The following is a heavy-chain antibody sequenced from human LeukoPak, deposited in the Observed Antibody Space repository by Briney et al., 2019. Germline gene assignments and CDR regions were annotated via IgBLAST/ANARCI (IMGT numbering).Heavy chain of an antibody. CDR1: GGSISSYY. V-gene: IGHV4-59*08. CDR2: IYYSGST. CDR3: ARYYDYVWGSFAGNAFDI. J-gene: IGHJ3*02. Sequence: PSETLSLTCTVSGGSISSYYWSWIRQPPGKGLEWIGYIYYSGSTNYNPSLKSRVTISVDTSKNQLSLKLSSVTAADTAVYYCARYYDYVWGSFAGNAFDIWGQGTMVTVSS. D-gene: IGHD3-16*01.